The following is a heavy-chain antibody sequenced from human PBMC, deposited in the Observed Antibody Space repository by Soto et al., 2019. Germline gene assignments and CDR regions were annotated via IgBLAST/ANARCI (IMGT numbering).Heavy chain of an antibody. V-gene: IGHV4-59*13. CDR2: IYFNGNT. CDR3: ASVTFGGVVLAH. Sequence: HVQLQESGPGLVKPSETLSLTCTVSAASFSKYYWTWIRQPPGKGLEWIGYIYFNGNTNYNPSLKRRVTISVDTSKKQISLNLTSVTDADTAVYFCASVTFGGVVLAHWGQGTLVTVSS. CDR1: AASFSKYY. D-gene: IGHD3-16*01. J-gene: IGHJ4*02.